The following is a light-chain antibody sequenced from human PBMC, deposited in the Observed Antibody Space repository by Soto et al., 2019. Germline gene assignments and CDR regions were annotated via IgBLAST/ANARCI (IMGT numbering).Light chain of an antibody. CDR3: QQYGSSPPSST. CDR1: QRISSGY. J-gene: IGKJ5*01. CDR2: GAS. V-gene: IGKV3-20*01. Sequence: EIVLTQSPGTLSLSPGERASLSCRASQRISSGYLAWYQQKPGQAPRLLIYGASNRATDIPDRFSGRGSGTDFTLTISRLEPEDFVVYYCQQYGSSPPSSTFGQGTRLEIK.